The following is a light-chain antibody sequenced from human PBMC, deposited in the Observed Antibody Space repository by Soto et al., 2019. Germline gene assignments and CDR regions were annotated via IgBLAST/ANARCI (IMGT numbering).Light chain of an antibody. Sequence: DIVITQSPSTLSVAPGERVTFSCRASQGVSRKLAWYQHKPGQAPRLLVSGASTGATGIPARFSGSGSGTEFTLTISSLQSGDCAIYYCQQYHTWPITFGGGPR. CDR2: GAS. V-gene: IGKV3-15*01. CDR3: QQYHTWPIT. J-gene: IGKJ4*01. CDR1: QGVSRK.